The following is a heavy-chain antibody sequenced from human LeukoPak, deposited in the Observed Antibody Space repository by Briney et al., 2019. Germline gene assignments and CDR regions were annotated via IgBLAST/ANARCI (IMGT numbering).Heavy chain of an antibody. V-gene: IGHV4-4*07. Sequence: WETLSLTCTFSGGSISSYYWSWIRQPAGKGLEWIGRIHTSGSTNYNPSLKSRVIMSVDTSKNQFSLKLSSVTAADTAVYYCARDFCYCSSTSCYCYYYYMDVWGKGTTVTVSS. CDR3: ARDFCYCSSTSCYCYYYYMDV. D-gene: IGHD2-2*01. CDR1: GGSISSYY. J-gene: IGHJ6*03. CDR2: IHTSGST.